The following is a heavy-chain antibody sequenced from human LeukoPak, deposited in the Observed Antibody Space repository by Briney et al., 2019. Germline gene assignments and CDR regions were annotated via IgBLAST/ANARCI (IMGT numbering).Heavy chain of an antibody. CDR1: GGSISSYY. CDR2: IYHSGST. CDR3: ARVRSIAARPGYFDY. D-gene: IGHD6-6*01. J-gene: IGHJ4*02. V-gene: IGHV4-59*12. Sequence: SETLSLTCTVSGGSISSYYWSWLRQPPGKGLEWIGYIYHSGSTYYNPSLKSRVTISVDRSKNQFSLKLSSVTAADTAVYYCARVRSIAARPGYFDYWGQGTLVTVSS.